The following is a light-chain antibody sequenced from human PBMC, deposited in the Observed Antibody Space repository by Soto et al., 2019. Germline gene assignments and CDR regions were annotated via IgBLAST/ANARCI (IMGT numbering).Light chain of an antibody. V-gene: IGKV3-11*01. Sequence: EVALTQSPVPLSLAPGERANLSCRASPFLSSYLAWYPPRPGQPPRTLIYDTFHRATGIPARFSGSRAGTGCTLPVSSLQHADVATYYCLQDHDDSWTFCQGTQVEI. CDR1: PFLSSY. J-gene: IGKJ1*01. CDR2: DTF. CDR3: LQDHDDSWT.